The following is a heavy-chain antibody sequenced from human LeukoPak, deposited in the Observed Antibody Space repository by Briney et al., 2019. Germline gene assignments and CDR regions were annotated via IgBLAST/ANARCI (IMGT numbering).Heavy chain of an antibody. J-gene: IGHJ4*02. V-gene: IGHV4-59*11. D-gene: IGHD4-23*01. CDR1: GGSFSGHY. Sequence: PSETLSLTCAVYGGSFSGHYWGWIRQPPGKGLEWIGYIYYSGSTNYNPSHKSRVTMSADTSNNQFSLKLSSVTAADTAVYYCAKIAYGGHFDYWGQGTLVTVSS. CDR3: AKIAYGGHFDY. CDR2: IYYSGST.